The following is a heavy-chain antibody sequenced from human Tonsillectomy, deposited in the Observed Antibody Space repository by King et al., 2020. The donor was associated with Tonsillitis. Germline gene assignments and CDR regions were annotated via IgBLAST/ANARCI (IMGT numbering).Heavy chain of an antibody. J-gene: IGHJ4*02. CDR2: IYWNDDK. V-gene: IGHV2-5*01. D-gene: IGHD1-1*01. CDR1: GFSLSTSGVG. CDR3: APYNNNWTYFDY. Sequence: TLKESGPTLVKPTQTLTLTCTFSGFSLSTSGVGVGWIRQPPGKALEWLALIYWNDDKRYSPSLKSRLTITKDTSKNQVVLTMTNMDPADTATYYCAPYNNNWTYFDYWGQGTLVTVSS.